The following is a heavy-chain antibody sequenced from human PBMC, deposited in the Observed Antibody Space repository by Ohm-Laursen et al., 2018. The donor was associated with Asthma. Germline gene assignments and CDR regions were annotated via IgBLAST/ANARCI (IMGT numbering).Heavy chain of an antibody. Sequence: TLSLTCSVSGGSISSGTFYWSWIRQHPGKGLEWVGFIFHRGRTYYNPSLKSRVTISGDTSKNQFSLKLRSVTAADTAVYYCARDILDRSSGWKHWFDPWGQGTLVTVSS. J-gene: IGHJ5*02. V-gene: IGHV4-31*03. D-gene: IGHD6-19*01. CDR2: IFHRGRT. CDR1: GGSISSGTFY. CDR3: ARDILDRSSGWKHWFDP.